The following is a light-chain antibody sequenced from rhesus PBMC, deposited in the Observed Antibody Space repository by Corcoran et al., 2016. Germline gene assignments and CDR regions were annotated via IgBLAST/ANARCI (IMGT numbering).Light chain of an antibody. CDR2: RAS. Sequence: DIQMTQSPSSLSASVGDRVIITCRASQGISNWLAWDQQKPGKAPKLLIYRASNLETGVPSRFSGSGSGTDFPLTISSLQPEDIATYYCQQHDNSPYSFGQGTKVEIK. CDR3: QQHDNSPYS. CDR1: QGISNW. J-gene: IGKJ2*01. V-gene: IGKV1-69*01.